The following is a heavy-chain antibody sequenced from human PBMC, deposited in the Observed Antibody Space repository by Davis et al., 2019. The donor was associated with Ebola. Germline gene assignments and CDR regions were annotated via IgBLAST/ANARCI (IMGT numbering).Heavy chain of an antibody. Sequence: SETLSLTCTVSGGSISSSSYYWGWIRQPPGKGLEWIGSIYYSGSTYYNPSLKSRVAISVDRSKNQFSLKLSSVTAADTAVYYCARQSYSSWDYFDYWGQGTLVTVSS. J-gene: IGHJ4*02. V-gene: IGHV4-39*07. CDR3: ARQSYSSWDYFDY. CDR2: IYYSGST. D-gene: IGHD6-13*01. CDR1: GGSISSSSYY.